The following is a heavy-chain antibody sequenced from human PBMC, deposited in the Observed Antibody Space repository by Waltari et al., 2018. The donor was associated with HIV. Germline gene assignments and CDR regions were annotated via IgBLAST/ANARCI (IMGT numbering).Heavy chain of an antibody. CDR1: GFPFSRYW. D-gene: IGHD6-6*01. V-gene: IGHV3-7*01. CDR3: ARDLLDSSSSLY. CDR2: IKQDGSEK. Sequence: EVQLVESGGGLVQPGGSLRLSCAASGFPFSRYWMSWVRQAPGKGREWVANIKQDGSEKYYVDSVKGRFTISRDNAKNSLYLQMNSLRAEDTAVYYCARDLLDSSSSLYWGQGTLVTVSS. J-gene: IGHJ4*02.